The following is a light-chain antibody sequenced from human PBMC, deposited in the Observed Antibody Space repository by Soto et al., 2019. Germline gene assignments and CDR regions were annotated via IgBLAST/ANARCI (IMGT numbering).Light chain of an antibody. Sequence: DLQMNQSPSTLSASVGDRVTLTCRASQNIDNRLAWYQQKAGKAPKLLIFDASTLESGVPSRFSGSGSGTEFSLTISSLQPDDFASYYCQQYNTYPPMYTFGPGTKLEIK. CDR3: QQYNTYPPMYT. V-gene: IGKV1-5*01. J-gene: IGKJ2*01. CDR1: QNIDNR. CDR2: DAS.